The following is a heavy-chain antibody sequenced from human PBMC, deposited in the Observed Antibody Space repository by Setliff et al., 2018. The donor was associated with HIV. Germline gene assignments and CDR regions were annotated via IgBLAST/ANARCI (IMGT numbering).Heavy chain of an antibody. V-gene: IGHV5-51*01. CDR2: IYPGDSDT. CDR3: TRHPLRPGIAHHYYHIDV. Sequence: LKISCKGSGYFFPGSWIGWVRQMPGKGLEWVAIIYPGDSDTRYSPSFGGQVTISADKSTSTAYLQWSSLKASDTAIYYCTRHPLRPGIAHHYYHIDVWGTGTTVTVSS. D-gene: IGHD5-12*01. J-gene: IGHJ6*03. CDR1: GYFFPGSW.